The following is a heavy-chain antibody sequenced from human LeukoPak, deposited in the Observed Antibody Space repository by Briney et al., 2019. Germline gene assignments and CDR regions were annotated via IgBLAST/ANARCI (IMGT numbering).Heavy chain of an antibody. V-gene: IGHV3-30-3*01. Sequence: PGVSLRRSCAASGFTFSSYAMHWVRQAPGKGLEWVAVISYDGSNKYYADSVKGRFTISRDNSKNTLYLQMNSLRAEDTAVYYCARDHSSSWYNYWGQGTLVTVYS. CDR2: ISYDGSNK. J-gene: IGHJ4*02. CDR1: GFTFSSYA. D-gene: IGHD6-13*01. CDR3: ARDHSSSWYNY.